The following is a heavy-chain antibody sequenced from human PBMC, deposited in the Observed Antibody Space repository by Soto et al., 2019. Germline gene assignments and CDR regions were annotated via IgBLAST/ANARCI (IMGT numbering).Heavy chain of an antibody. D-gene: IGHD3-3*01. CDR3: ARGGEVGVAGSAAFDM. J-gene: IGHJ3*02. CDR1: GYTVTTHY. CDR2: INPGSGAA. Sequence: QVQLVQSGAEVKKPGASVKISCTASGYTVTTHYMHWVRQAPGRGLEWMGAINPGSGAAKYTQTIQARVTMPRDTTTNTVYMEMSAMRSEDTAVFYCARGGEVGVAGSAAFDMWGQGTMVTVSS. V-gene: IGHV1-46*01.